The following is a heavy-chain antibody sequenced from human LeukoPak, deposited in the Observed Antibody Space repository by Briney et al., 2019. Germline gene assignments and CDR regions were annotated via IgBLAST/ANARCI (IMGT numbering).Heavy chain of an antibody. D-gene: IGHD6-19*01. V-gene: IGHV3-7*01. CDR3: ARSKQWLVLDYFDY. CDR1: GFTFSSYW. CDR2: IKQDGSEK. Sequence: GGSLRLSCAASGFTFSSYWMSWVRQAPGKGLEWVANIKQDGSEKYYVDSVKGRFTISGDNAKNSLYLQMNSLRAEDTAVYYCARSKQWLVLDYFDYWGQGNLVTVSS. J-gene: IGHJ4*02.